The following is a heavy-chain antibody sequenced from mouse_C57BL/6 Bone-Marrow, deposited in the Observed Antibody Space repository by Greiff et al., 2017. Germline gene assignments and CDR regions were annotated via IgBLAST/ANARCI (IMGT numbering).Heavy chain of an antibody. CDR2: IYPRDGST. J-gene: IGHJ2*01. Sequence: QVQLQQSDAELVKPGASVKISCKVSGYTFTDHTIHWMKQRPEQGLEWIGYIYPRDGSTKYNEKFKGKATLTAAKSSSTAYMQLNSLTSEDSAVYFCARSPYYGNYPSYFDYWGQGTTLTVSS. CDR3: ARSPYYGNYPSYFDY. V-gene: IGHV1-78*01. D-gene: IGHD2-10*01. CDR1: GYTFTDHT.